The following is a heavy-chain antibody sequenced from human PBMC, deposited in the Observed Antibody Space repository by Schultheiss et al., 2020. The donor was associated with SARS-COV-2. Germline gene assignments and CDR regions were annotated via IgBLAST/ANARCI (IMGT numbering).Heavy chain of an antibody. J-gene: IGHJ5*02. D-gene: IGHD6-19*01. V-gene: IGHV4-39*07. CDR2: IYTSGST. CDR1: GASISSSSYY. Sequence: SETLSLTFTVSGASISSSSYYWGWIRQPPGKGLEWIGRIYTSGSTNYNPSLKSRVTISVDTSKNQFSLKLSSVTAADTAVYYCARDVSGSGWYGPNWFDPWGQGTLVTVSS. CDR3: ARDVSGSGWYGPNWFDP.